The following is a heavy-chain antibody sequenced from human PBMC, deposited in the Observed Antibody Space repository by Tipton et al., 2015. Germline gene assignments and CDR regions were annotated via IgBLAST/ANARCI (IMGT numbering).Heavy chain of an antibody. J-gene: IGHJ4*02. CDR3: ARVKVATMLYYFDY. D-gene: IGHD5-12*01. Sequence: LRLSCSVSGGSVTSNNYFWSWIRQPPGKGLEWIGYIYYSGNTYYNPSLKSRVTISVDTSKSQFSLKLTSVTAADTAVYYCARVKVATMLYYFDYWGQGTLVTVSS. CDR2: IYYSGNT. CDR1: GGSVTSNNYF. V-gene: IGHV4-31*03.